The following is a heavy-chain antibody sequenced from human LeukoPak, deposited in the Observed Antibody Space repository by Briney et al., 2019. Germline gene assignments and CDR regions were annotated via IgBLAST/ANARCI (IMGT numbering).Heavy chain of an antibody. J-gene: IGHJ4*02. D-gene: IGHD3-22*01. CDR2: IYPGDSDT. V-gene: IGHV5-51*01. Sequence: GESLKIPCKGSGYSFTSFWIGWVRQLPGKGLVWMGIIYPGDSDTRYSPSFQGQVTISADKSISAAYLQWSSLKASDTAMYYCARMDYDSSGAQAVAFDYWGQGTLVTVSS. CDR1: GYSFTSFW. CDR3: ARMDYDSSGAQAVAFDY.